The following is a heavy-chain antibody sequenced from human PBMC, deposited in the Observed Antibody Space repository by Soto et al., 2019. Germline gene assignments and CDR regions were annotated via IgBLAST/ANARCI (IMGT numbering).Heavy chain of an antibody. CDR1: RFTVSSTY. D-gene: IGHD5-12*01. J-gene: IGHJ5*02. V-gene: IGHV3-66*01. CDR3: AKELGSPYSGYEGFDA. CDR2: IYAGGRT. Sequence: GGSLRLSCSASRFTVSSTYINWVRQAPGKGLEWVSVIYAGGRTYYADSVKGRFTISRDIGKNTLYLQMNSLRAEDTAVYYCAKELGSPYSGYEGFDAWGQGTQVTVSS.